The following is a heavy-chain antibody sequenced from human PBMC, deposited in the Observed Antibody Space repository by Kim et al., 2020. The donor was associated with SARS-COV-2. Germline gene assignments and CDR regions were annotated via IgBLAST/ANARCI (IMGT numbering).Heavy chain of an antibody. Sequence: GGSLRRSCAASGFTVSDNYMTWVRQAPGKGLEWVSLIYAGGSTYYADSVKGRFTISRDNSKNTLYLQMSSLRAEDTAVYYCARAKSGSQFYYYYALDVWG. V-gene: IGHV3-66*01. CDR1: GFTVSDNY. CDR3: ARAKSGSQFYYYYALDV. J-gene: IGHJ6*01. D-gene: IGHD3-10*01. CDR2: IYAGGST.